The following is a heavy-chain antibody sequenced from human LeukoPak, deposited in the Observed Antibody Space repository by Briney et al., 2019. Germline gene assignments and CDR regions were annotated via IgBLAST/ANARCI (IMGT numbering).Heavy chain of an antibody. CDR2: IRYDGSNK. D-gene: IGHD1-1*01. Sequence: HPGRSLRLSCAASGFTFSSYGMHWVRQAPGKGLEWVAFIRYDGSNKYYADSVKGRFTISRDNSKNTLYLQMNSLRAEDTAVYYCLKKGQANDDGKPDWGQGTLVTVSP. J-gene: IGHJ4*02. CDR3: LKKGQANDDGKPD. CDR1: GFTFSSYG. V-gene: IGHV3-30*02.